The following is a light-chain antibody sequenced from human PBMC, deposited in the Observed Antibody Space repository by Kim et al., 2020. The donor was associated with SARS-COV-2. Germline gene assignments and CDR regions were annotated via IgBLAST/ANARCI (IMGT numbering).Light chain of an antibody. CDR2: HDS. CDR1: KLGDKY. V-gene: IGLV3-1*01. Sequence: VSPGQTASITCSGDKLGDKYACWYQQKPGQSPVLVIYHDSKRPSGIPERFSGSNSGNTATLTISGTQAMDEADYYCQAWDSSTVVFGGGTQLTVL. CDR3: QAWDSSTVV. J-gene: IGLJ2*01.